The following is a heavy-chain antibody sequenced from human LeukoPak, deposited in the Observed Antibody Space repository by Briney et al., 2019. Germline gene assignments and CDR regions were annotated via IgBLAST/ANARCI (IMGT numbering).Heavy chain of an antibody. J-gene: IGHJ4*02. CDR3: ARRRDLYSGSYYPFDY. CDR1: GYSFTSYW. Sequence: GESLKISCKGSGYSFTSYWIGWVRQKPGKGLEWMGIIYPGDSDTRYSPSFQGQVTISADRSISTAYLQWSSLKASDTAMYYCARRRDLYSGSYYPFDYWGQGTLVTVSS. V-gene: IGHV5-51*01. CDR2: IYPGDSDT. D-gene: IGHD1-26*01.